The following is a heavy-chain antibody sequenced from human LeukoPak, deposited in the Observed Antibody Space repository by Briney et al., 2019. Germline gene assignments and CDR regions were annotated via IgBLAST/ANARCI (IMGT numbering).Heavy chain of an antibody. CDR1: GFTFSSYA. CDR3: AKDLTPGLRYYYYYGMDV. J-gene: IGHJ6*02. D-gene: IGHD3-9*01. V-gene: IGHV3-23*01. CDR2: ISGSGGST. Sequence: GGSLRLSCAASGFTFSSYALSWVRQAPGKGLEWVSAISGSGGSTYYADSVKGRFTISRDNSKNTLYLQMNSLRAEDTAVYYCAKDLTPGLRYYYYYGMDVWGQGTTVTVSS.